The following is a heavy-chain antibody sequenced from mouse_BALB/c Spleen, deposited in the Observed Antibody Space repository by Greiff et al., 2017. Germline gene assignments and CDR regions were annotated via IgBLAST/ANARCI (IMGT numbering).Heavy chain of an antibody. J-gene: IGHJ3*01. CDR2: IDPANGNT. D-gene: IGHD2-3*01. CDR1: GFNIKDTY. V-gene: IGHV14-3*02. CDR3: ARDYDGWAGFAY. Sequence: VQLQQSGAELVKPGASVKLSCTASGFNIKDTYMHWVKQRPEQGLEWIGRIDPANGNTQYDPKFQGKATITADTSSNTAYLQLSSLTSEDTAVYYCARDYDGWAGFAYWGQGTLVTVSA.